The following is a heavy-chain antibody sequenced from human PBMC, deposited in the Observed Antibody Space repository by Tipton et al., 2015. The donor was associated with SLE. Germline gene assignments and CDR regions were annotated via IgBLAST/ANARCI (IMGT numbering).Heavy chain of an antibody. CDR1: GGSISSGGYY. V-gene: IGHV4-31*03. D-gene: IGHD2-15*01. CDR3: ARAEGSWDAFDI. Sequence: TLSLTCTVSGGSISSGGYYWSWIRQHPGKGLEWIGYIYYSGSTYYNPSLKSRVTISVDTSKNQFSLKLSSVTAADTAVYYCARAEGSWDAFDIWGQGTMVTVSS. J-gene: IGHJ3*02. CDR2: IYYSGST.